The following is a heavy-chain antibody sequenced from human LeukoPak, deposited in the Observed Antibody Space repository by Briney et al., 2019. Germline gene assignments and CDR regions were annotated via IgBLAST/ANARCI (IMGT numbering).Heavy chain of an antibody. Sequence: GGSLRLSCVASGFTFSSYSMNWVRQAPGKGLEWVSYISSSSSTIYYADSVKGRFALSRDNAKNSLYLQMNSLRAEDTAVYYCARRGSYFEFDYWGQGTLVTVSS. CDR3: ARRGSYFEFDY. V-gene: IGHV3-48*01. J-gene: IGHJ4*02. CDR2: ISSSSSTI. D-gene: IGHD1-26*01. CDR1: GFTFSSYS.